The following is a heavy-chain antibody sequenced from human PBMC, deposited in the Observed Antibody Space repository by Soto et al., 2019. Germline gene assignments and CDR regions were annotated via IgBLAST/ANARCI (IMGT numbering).Heavy chain of an antibody. D-gene: IGHD1-1*01. CDR2: LSYDGSTN. J-gene: IGHJ4*02. V-gene: IGHV3-30*03. CDR1: GFTFSDYD. CDR3: ATKRSFHFEN. Sequence: QVQLVESGGGVVQPGRSLRLSCAASGFTFSDYDMHWVRQAPGKGLEWVAVLSYDGSTNHYADSLKGRFTISRDNSKSTLFLQMNGLRAEDTAVYYCATKRSFHFENRGQGTLVTVSS.